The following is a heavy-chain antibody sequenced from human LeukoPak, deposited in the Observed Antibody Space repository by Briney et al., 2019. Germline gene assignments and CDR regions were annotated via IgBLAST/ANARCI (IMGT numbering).Heavy chain of an antibody. D-gene: IGHD2-2*02. J-gene: IGHJ6*02. CDR1: GGSFSGYY. CDR2: INHSGST. CDR3: ARGRGVWNCSSTSCYTYYYYYGMDV. Sequence: SETLSLTCAVYGGSFSGYYWSWIRQPPGKGLEWIGEINHSGSTNYNPSLKSRVTISVDTSKNQFSLKLSSVTAADTAVYYCARGRGVWNCSSTSCYTYYYYYGMDVWGQGTTVTVSS. V-gene: IGHV4-34*01.